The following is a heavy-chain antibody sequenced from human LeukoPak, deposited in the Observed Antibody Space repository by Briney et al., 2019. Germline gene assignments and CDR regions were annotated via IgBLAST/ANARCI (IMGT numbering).Heavy chain of an antibody. V-gene: IGHV3-7*01. CDR1: GLTFDIYS. D-gene: IGHD6-6*01. CDR2: IKQDGSEK. Sequence: GGSLRLSREASGLTFDIYSMSWVRQAPGKGLEWVANIKQDGSEKNSVDSVKGRFTISRANAQNSLYLQMNNLRVEDTAVYYCARERDTYSSSSVFDYWGQETLVTVSS. CDR3: ARERDTYSSSSVFDY. J-gene: IGHJ4*02.